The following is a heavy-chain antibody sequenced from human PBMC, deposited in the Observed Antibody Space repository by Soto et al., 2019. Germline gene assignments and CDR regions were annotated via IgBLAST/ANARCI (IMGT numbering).Heavy chain of an antibody. Sequence: QVQLVESGGGVVHPGRSLRLSCAASGFTFSSYAMHWVRQAPGKGLEWVAVISYDGSNKYYADSVKGRFTISRDNSKNTLYLQMNSLRAEDTAVYYCARDHGDYGDYSVDYWGQGTLVTVSS. CDR2: ISYDGSNK. J-gene: IGHJ4*02. V-gene: IGHV3-30-3*01. CDR3: ARDHGDYGDYSVDY. CDR1: GFTFSSYA. D-gene: IGHD4-17*01.